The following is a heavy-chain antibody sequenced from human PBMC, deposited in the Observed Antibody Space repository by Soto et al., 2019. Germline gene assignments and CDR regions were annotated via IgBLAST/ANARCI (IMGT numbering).Heavy chain of an antibody. Sequence: EVQLVESGGGLVKPGGSLRLSCAASGFTFSSYSMNWVRQAPGKGLEWVSSISSSSSYIYYADSVKGRFTISRDNAKNSLYLQMNRLRAEDTAVYYCARDLGGVDYYGMDVWGQGTTVTVSS. CDR2: ISSSSSYI. CDR1: GFTFSSYS. D-gene: IGHD3-10*01. V-gene: IGHV3-21*01. J-gene: IGHJ6*02. CDR3: ARDLGGVDYYGMDV.